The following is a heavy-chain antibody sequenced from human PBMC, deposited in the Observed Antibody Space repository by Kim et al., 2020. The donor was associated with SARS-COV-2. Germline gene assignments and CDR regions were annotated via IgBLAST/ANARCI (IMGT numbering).Heavy chain of an antibody. V-gene: IGHV3-73*01. CDR3: TRHARGGDYGSGTNWFDP. Sequence: GGSLRLSCAASGFTFSGSAMHWVRQASEKGLEWVGRIRSKANSYATAYAASVKGRFTISRDDSKNTAYLQMNSLKTEDTAVYYCTRHARGGDYGSGTNWFDPWGQGTLVTFSS. CDR2: IRSKANSYAT. D-gene: IGHD4-17*01. J-gene: IGHJ5*02. CDR1: GFTFSGSA.